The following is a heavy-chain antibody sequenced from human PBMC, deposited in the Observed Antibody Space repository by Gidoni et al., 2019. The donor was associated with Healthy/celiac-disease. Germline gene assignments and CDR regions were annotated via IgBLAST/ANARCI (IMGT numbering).Heavy chain of an antibody. Sequence: QVQLQQWGAGLLKPSETLSLTCAVYGGSFSGYYWSWIRQPPGKGLEWIAENNHSGSTNYNPSLKGRGNISVDPSKAQFSLKLSPVTAADTAVYYCAGGAGYKPLFGRHYYYRIDVWGQGATGTVSS. J-gene: IGHJ6*02. V-gene: IGHV4-34*01. CDR2: NNHSGST. CDR3: AGGAGYKPLFGRHYYYRIDV. D-gene: IGHD3-16*01. CDR1: GGSFSGYY.